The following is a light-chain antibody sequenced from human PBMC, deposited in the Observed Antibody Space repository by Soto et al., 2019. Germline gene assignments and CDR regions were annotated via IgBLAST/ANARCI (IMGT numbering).Light chain of an antibody. Sequence: QSVLTQPPSVSGAPGQSVTISCTGSGSNIGAGYEVHWYHQLPGVAPKLLIFDTSNRPSGVPGRFSGSKSGASASLAITGLLPEDEADFFCQSFDTNLNAVVFGGGTKVTVL. CDR3: QSFDTNLNAVV. CDR2: DTS. J-gene: IGLJ2*01. CDR1: GSNIGAGYE. V-gene: IGLV1-40*01.